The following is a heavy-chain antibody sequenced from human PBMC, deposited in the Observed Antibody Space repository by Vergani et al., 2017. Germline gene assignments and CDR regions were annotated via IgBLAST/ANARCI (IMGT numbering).Heavy chain of an antibody. CDR3: AKDQGSGTTRHHYDMDV. CDR1: GFTFGSYS. V-gene: IGHV3-21*06. Sequence: EENLVESGGGLVKPGGSLRLSCVASGFTFGSYSVNWVRQAPGRGLEWVSSISSSGNYVYYTASVKGRFSISRDNAKSLLSLQMNSLRADDTAVYYCAKDQGSGTTRHHYDMDVLWRESTVAVAS. J-gene: IGHJ6*01. D-gene: IGHD3-10*01. CDR2: ISSSGNYV.